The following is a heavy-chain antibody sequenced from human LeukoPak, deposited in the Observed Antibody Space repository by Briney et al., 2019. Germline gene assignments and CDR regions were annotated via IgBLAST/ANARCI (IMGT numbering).Heavy chain of an antibody. V-gene: IGHV4-39*01. D-gene: IGHD6-6*01. Sequence: SETLSLTCTVSGGSISSSSYYWGWIRQPPGKGLEWIGSIYYSGSTYYNPSLKSRVTISVDTSKNQFSLKLCSVTAADTAVYYCARLLAARGYFDYWGQGTLVTVSS. CDR3: ARLLAARGYFDY. CDR1: GGSISSSSYY. CDR2: IYYSGST. J-gene: IGHJ4*02.